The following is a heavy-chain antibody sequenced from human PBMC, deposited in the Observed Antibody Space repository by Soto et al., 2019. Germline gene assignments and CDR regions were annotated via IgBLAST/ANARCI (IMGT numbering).Heavy chain of an antibody. CDR3: ATVHSTSRYFDY. V-gene: IGHV3-23*01. D-gene: IGHD6-6*01. Sequence: HPSETLSLTCAVSGDSISSGYYWAWIRRPPGKGLEWVSTTGLNGRTTYYADSVKGRFTVSRDNSKNTLDLQMSSLRAEDTAVYYCATVHSTSRYFDYWGQGTLVTVSS. CDR1: GDSISSGYY. CDR2: TGLNGRTT. J-gene: IGHJ4*02.